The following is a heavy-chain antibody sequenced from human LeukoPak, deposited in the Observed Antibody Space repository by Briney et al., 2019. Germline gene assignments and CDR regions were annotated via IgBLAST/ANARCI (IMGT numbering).Heavy chain of an antibody. J-gene: IGHJ3*02. CDR1: GFTFRSHG. CDR3: ARWGDRRGGAFDI. CDR2: IWYDGSKK. Sequence: PGRSLRLSCAASGFTFRSHGMQWVRQAPGKGLEWVAVIWYDGSKKYYADSVKGRFTISRDNAKNSLYLQMNSLRAEDTALYYCARWGDRRGGAFDIWGRGTMVTVSS. V-gene: IGHV3-33*01. D-gene: IGHD3-16*01.